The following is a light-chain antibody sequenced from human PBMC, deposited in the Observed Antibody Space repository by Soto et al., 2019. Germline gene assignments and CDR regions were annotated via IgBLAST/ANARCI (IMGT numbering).Light chain of an antibody. CDR3: CSYADSSTYV. CDR1: SSDVWSYNL. V-gene: IGLV2-23*01. J-gene: IGLJ1*01. Sequence: QSVLTRLASVSGSPGQSITIYCTGTSSDVWSYNLVSWYQQHPGKAPKLIIYEYSKRPSGVSNRFSGSKSGNTASLTISGLQTEDEADYYSCSYADSSTYVFGTGPKVTVL. CDR2: EYS.